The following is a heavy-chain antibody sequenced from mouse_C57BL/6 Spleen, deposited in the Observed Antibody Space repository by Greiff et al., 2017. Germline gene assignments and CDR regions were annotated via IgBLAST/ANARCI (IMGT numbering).Heavy chain of an antibody. J-gene: IGHJ4*01. Sequence: EVQVVESGGGLVKPGGSLKLSCAASGFTFSDYGMHWVRQAPEKGLEWVAYISSGSSTIYYADTVKGRFTISRDNAKNTLFLQMTSLRSEDTAMYYCARFYDYDGYAMDYCGQGTSVTVSS. CDR2: ISSGSSTI. CDR3: ARFYDYDGYAMDY. V-gene: IGHV5-17*01. D-gene: IGHD2-4*01. CDR1: GFTFSDYG.